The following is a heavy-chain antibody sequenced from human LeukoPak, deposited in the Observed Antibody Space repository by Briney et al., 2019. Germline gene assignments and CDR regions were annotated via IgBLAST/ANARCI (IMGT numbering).Heavy chain of an antibody. J-gene: IGHJ4*02. CDR2: ISLRSGGT. V-gene: IGHV1-2*06. D-gene: IGHD6-6*01. CDR3: ARDDSSSPNSY. Sequence: ASVKVSCKTFGYTFTDSYMPWVRQAPGQGLEWMGRISLRSGGTNYAQKFQGRVTMTRDTSISTAYMELSRLRSDDTAVYYCARDDSSSPNSYWGQGTLVTVSS. CDR1: GYTFTDSY.